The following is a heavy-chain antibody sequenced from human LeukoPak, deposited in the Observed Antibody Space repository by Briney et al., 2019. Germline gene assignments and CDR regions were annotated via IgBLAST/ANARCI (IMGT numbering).Heavy chain of an antibody. CDR1: GFTFGTYA. J-gene: IGHJ4*02. Sequence: GGSLRLSCAASGFTFGTYAMNWVRQAPGKGLEWVSSISTSGRDIYYADSLRGRFTISRDNAKDSLYLQMNSLRVEDTAVYYCARGRIYFDYWGQGTLVTVSS. V-gene: IGHV3-21*01. CDR3: ARGRIYFDY. CDR2: ISTSGRDI. D-gene: IGHD2-15*01.